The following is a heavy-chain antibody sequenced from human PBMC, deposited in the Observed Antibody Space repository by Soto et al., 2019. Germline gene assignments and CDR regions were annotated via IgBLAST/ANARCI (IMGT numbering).Heavy chain of an antibody. CDR1: GFTFSYFG. J-gene: IGHJ6*02. V-gene: IGHV3-30*18. D-gene: IGHD3-10*02. CDR3: AKGRGVTTMFPYYSYGMDV. CDR2: ISYDGSNK. Sequence: LKISCASSGFTFSYFGINWVRQAPGRGLEWVAVISYDGSNKYYRDSVKGRFTISRDNSKSTLYLLMDTLGTEDAAVYYCAKGRGVTTMFPYYSYGMDVWGQGTTVTVSS.